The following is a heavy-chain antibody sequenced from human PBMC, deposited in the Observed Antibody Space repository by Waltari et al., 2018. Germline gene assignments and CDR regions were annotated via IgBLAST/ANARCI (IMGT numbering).Heavy chain of an antibody. V-gene: IGHV2-5*01. J-gene: IGHJ5*02. CDR3: AYPRILWFGELSKPLSADNWFDP. D-gene: IGHD3-10*01. Sequence: QITLKESGPTLVKPTQTLTLTCTFSGFSLSTSGVGVGWIRQPPGKALEWLALIYWNDDKRYSPSLKSRLTITKDTSKNQVVLTMTNMDPVDTATYYCAYPRILWFGELSKPLSADNWFDPWGQGTLVTVSS. CDR2: IYWNDDK. CDR1: GFSLSTSGVG.